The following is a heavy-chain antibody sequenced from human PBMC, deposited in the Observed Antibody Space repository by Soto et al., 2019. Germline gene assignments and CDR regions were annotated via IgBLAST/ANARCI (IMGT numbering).Heavy chain of an antibody. J-gene: IGHJ6*02. CDR2: INAGNGNT. Sequence: ASVKVSCKASGYTFSNYGIHWVRQAPGQRLEWMGLINAGNGNTKYSQKFQGRFTISRDNSKSTLYLQMNSLRAEDTAVYYCGKGRSYYYYYGVDVWGQGTTVTVSS. V-gene: IGHV1-3*01. CDR1: GYTFSNYG. CDR3: GKGRSYYYYYGVDV. D-gene: IGHD1-26*01.